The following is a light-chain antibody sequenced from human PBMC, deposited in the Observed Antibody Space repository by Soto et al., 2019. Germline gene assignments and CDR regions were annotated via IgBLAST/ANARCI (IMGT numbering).Light chain of an antibody. Sequence: DIEMHQSPSPLSASVGARATITCRASQSVSSNLAWYQQKPGQAHRLLIYGAYTRATGIPARFSGSGSGTDFTLTISRLEPEDFAVYYCQQYGSSPITFGQGTQLEIK. V-gene: IGKV3-20*01. CDR3: QQYGSSPIT. CDR1: QSVSSN. J-gene: IGKJ5*01. CDR2: GAY.